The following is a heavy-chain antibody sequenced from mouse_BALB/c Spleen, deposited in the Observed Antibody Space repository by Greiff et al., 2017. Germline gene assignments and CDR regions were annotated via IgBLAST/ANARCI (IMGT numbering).Heavy chain of an antibody. CDR1: GFTFSSYA. CDR3: ARGLYYGSRGAWFAY. CDR2: ISSGGST. D-gene: IGHD1-1*01. V-gene: IGHV5-6-5*01. Sequence: DVKLVESGGGLVKPGGSLKLSCAASGFTFSSYAMSWVRQTPEKRLEWVASISSGGSTYYPDSVKGRFPISRDNARNILYLQMSSLRSEDTAMYYCARGLYYGSRGAWFAYWGQGTLVTVSA. J-gene: IGHJ3*01.